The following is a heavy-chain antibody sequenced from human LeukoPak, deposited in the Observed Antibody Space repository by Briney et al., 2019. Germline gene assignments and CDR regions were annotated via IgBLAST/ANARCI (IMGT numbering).Heavy chain of an antibody. CDR1: GFTFSSYS. V-gene: IGHV3-48*02. Sequence: GGSLRLSCAASGFTFSSYSMSWVRQAPGKGLEWVSYISSDSTTIYYADSVKGRFTISRDNARSSLCLQMNSLRNEDAAVYYCARDYDSFDYWGQGILVTVSS. CDR2: ISSDSTTI. CDR3: ARDYDSFDY. D-gene: IGHD3-9*01. J-gene: IGHJ4*02.